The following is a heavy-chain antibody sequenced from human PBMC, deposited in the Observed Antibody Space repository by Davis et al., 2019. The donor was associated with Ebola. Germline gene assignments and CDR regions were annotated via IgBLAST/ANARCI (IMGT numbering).Heavy chain of an antibody. Sequence: GESLKISCAASGFTFRSYVMSWVRQAPGKGLEWVANFKEDGGEKYYVDSVKGRFTISRDNAKNSLYLQMNSLRAEDTAVYYCARDSSGSSSRDFDYWGQGTLVTVSS. D-gene: IGHD6-19*01. CDR1: GFTFRSYV. V-gene: IGHV3-7*03. CDR3: ARDSSGSSSRDFDY. J-gene: IGHJ4*02. CDR2: FKEDGGEK.